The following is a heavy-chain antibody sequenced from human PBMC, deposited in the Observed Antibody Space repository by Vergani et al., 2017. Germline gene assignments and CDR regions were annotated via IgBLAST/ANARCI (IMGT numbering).Heavy chain of an antibody. V-gene: IGHV4-61*02. Sequence: QVQLQESGPGLVKPSQTLSLKCTVSGGSISSGGYYWSWIRQPAGKGLEWIGRIYTSESTNYNPPLKSRVTMSVDTSKNQFSLKLSSVTAADTAVYYCAREYSISVGFLAYWGQGTLVTVSS. CDR3: AREYSISVGFLAY. J-gene: IGHJ4*02. CDR1: GGSISSGGYY. D-gene: IGHD6-6*01. CDR2: IYTSEST.